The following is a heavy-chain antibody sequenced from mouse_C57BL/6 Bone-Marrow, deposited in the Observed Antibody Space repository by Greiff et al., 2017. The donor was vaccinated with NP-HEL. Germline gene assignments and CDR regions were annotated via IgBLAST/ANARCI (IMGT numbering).Heavy chain of an antibody. CDR1: GYTFTSYG. Sequence: VQLQQSGAELVRPGASVKLSCKASGYTFTSYGISWVKQRTGQGLEWIGEIYPRSGNTYYNEKFKGKATLTADKSSSTAYMELRSLTSEDSAVFFCARRDYYGSIYPLDYWGQGTTLTVSS. CDR3: ARRDYYGSIYPLDY. J-gene: IGHJ2*01. CDR2: IYPRSGNT. D-gene: IGHD1-1*01. V-gene: IGHV1-81*01.